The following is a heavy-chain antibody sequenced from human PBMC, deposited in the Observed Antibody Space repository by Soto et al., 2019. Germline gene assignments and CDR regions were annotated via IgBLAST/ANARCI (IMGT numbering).Heavy chain of an antibody. J-gene: IGHJ4*02. CDR2: ISWNSGSI. CDR1: GFTFDDYA. Sequence: EVQLVESGGGLVQPGRSLRLSCAASGFTFDDYAMHWVRQAPGKGLEWVSGISWNSGSIGYADSVKGRFTISRDNAKNSLYLQMNSLRAEDTALYYCAKDLDITMVRGVIDYWGQGTLVTVSS. V-gene: IGHV3-9*01. D-gene: IGHD3-10*01. CDR3: AKDLDITMVRGVIDY.